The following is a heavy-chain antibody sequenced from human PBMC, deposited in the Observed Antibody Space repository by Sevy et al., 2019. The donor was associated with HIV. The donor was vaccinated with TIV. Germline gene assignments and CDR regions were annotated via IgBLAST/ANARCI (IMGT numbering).Heavy chain of an antibody. J-gene: IGHJ4*02. D-gene: IGHD2-8*01. CDR3: ARVAVSYCTNDCYHRFDY. Sequence: GGSLRLSCAVSGFSFSHYAFHWVRQAPGKGLEWVSLISYDGTYKYYADSVKGRFTISRDNPKNTLYLQMNSLRGNDTAVYYCARVAVSYCTNDCYHRFDYWGPGALVTVSS. V-gene: IGHV3-30-3*01. CDR1: GFSFSHYA. CDR2: ISYDGTYK.